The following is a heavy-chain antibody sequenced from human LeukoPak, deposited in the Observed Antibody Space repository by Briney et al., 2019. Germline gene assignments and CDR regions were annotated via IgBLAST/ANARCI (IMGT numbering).Heavy chain of an antibody. CDR2: ISGSGSRGSGIIGGNT. D-gene: IGHD6-19*01. CDR3: ARAYKDRSLAGKKEFFQH. J-gene: IGHJ1*01. Sequence: GGSLRLSCAASGFNFKLSAMSWGRQAPGKGLEWVALISGSGSRGSGIIGGNTYYADSVKGRFTISRDNSKNTLYLQMNSLRAEDTALYYCARAYKDRSLAGKKEFFQHWGQGTLVTVSS. V-gene: IGHV3-23*01. CDR1: GFNFKLSA.